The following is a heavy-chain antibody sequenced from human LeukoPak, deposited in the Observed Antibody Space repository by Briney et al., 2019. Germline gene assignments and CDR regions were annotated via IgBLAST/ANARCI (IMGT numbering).Heavy chain of an antibody. D-gene: IGHD1-26*01. V-gene: IGHV3-66*01. CDR3: AREDAGGTYSFDY. CDR1: GFAVSSNF. J-gene: IGHJ4*02. Sequence: PGGSLRLSCAVSGFAVSSNFMSWVRQAPGKGPEWVSVIYTSGITYYADSVRGRFTISRDNSKNTLYLQMDSLTAEDTAVYYCAREDAGGTYSFDYWGQGIPVTVSS. CDR2: IYTSGIT.